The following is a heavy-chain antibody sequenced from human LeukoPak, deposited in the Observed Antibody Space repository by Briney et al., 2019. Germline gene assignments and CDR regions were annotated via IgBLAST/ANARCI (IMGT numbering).Heavy chain of an antibody. CDR2: IYYSGST. CDR3: AGKNDFDI. CDR1: GGSISSSSYY. V-gene: IGHV4-39*07. Sequence: SETLSLTCTVSGGSISSSSYYWGWIRQPPGKGLEWIGSIYYSGSTYYNPSLKSRVTISVDMSKSQFSLRLTSVTAADTAVYYCAGKNDFDIWGQGTLVTVSS. D-gene: IGHD2/OR15-2a*01. J-gene: IGHJ3*02.